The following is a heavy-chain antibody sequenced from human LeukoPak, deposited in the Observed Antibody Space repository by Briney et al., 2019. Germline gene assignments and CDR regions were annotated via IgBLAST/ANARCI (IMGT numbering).Heavy chain of an antibody. D-gene: IGHD6-19*01. J-gene: IGHJ4*02. CDR3: ANGYSSGWPWYYFDY. V-gene: IGHV3-30*18. CDR2: ISYDGSNK. CDR1: GFTFSSYG. Sequence: PGGSLRLSCAVSGFTFSSYGMHWVRQAPGKGLEWVAVISYDGSNKYYADSVKGRFTISRDNSKNTLYLQMNSLRAEDTAVYYCANGYSSGWPWYYFDYWGQGTLVTVSS.